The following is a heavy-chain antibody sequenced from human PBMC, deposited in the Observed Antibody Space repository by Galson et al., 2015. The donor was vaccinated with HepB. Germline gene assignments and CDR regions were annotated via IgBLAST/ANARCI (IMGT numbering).Heavy chain of an antibody. D-gene: IGHD3-22*01. CDR1: GFTFSSYS. CDR3: ARGPSPDSSGTTKYFQH. V-gene: IGHV3-21*01. CDR2: ISSSSSYI. Sequence: SLRLSCAASGFTFSSYSMNWVRQAPGKGLEWVSSISSSSSYIYYADSVKGRFTISRDNAKNSLYLQMNSLRAEDTAVYYCARGPSPDSSGTTKYFQHWGQGTLVTVSS. J-gene: IGHJ1*01.